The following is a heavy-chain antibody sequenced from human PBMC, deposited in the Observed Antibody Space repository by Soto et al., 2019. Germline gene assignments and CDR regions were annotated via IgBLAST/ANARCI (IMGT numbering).Heavy chain of an antibody. CDR1: GFSLSSSGVG. CDR3: AHRAGLQGNWDGGYFDF. Sequence: QITLKESGPTRVKPTQTLTLACTFSGFSLSSSGVGVGWIRQPPGKALEQLALIYWDDDKRYSPSLKSRLTLTKDTSKNQVVRTMTNMDPVDTATYYCAHRAGLQGNWDGGYFDFWGQGALVTVSS. D-gene: IGHD1-1*01. J-gene: IGHJ4*02. CDR2: IYWDDDK. V-gene: IGHV2-5*02.